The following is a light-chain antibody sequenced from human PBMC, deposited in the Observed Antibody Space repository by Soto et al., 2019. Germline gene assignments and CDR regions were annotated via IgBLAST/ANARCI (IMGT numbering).Light chain of an antibody. J-gene: IGKJ1*01. CDR3: QKYNSYSPWT. V-gene: IGKV1-5*03. CDR1: QSISNW. Sequence: DIQMTQSPATLSASVGDRVTITCRASQSISNWLAWYQQKPGKAPKLLIYKASTLQSGVPSRFSGSGSGAEFTLTINRLQPEDFATYYCQKYNSYSPWTFGQGTKVDIK. CDR2: KAS.